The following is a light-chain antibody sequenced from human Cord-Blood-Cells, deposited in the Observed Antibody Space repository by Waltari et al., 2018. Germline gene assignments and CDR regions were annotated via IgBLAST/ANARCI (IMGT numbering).Light chain of an antibody. CDR3: RSYTSSSSWV. Sequence: ALTPPAAVSGSPGQSVTISCTGTSSDVGDYNYVSWYQPHPGKAPKLMIYDVSKRPSGVSNRVSGSKSGNTASLTISGLQAEDEADYYCRSYTSSSSWVFGGGTKLTVL. J-gene: IGLJ3*02. CDR1: SSDVGDYNY. V-gene: IGLV2-14*01. CDR2: DVS.